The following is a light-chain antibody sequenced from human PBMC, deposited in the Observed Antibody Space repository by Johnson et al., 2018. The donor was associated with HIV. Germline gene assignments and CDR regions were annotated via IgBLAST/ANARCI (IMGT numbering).Light chain of an antibody. V-gene: IGLV1-51*01. CDR1: SSHIGNNY. CDR2: DNN. Sequence: QSVLTQPPSVSAAPGQKVTISCSGSSSHIGNNYVSWYQQLPGTAPKLLIYDNNKRPSGIPDRFSGSKSGTSATLGITGLQTGAEADYYCETWDSSLSGVFGTGTKVTVL. J-gene: IGLJ1*01. CDR3: ETWDSSLSGV.